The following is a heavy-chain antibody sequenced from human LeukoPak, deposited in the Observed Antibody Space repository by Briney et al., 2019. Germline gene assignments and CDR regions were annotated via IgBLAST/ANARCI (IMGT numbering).Heavy chain of an antibody. Sequence: GGSLRLSCAASGFTVSSNYMSWVRQAPGKGLEWVSYISSSSSTIYYADSVKGRFTISRDNAKNSLYLQMNSLRAEDTAVYYCARGDYGDRTTRFDYWGQGTLVTVSS. D-gene: IGHD4-17*01. CDR2: ISSSSSTI. V-gene: IGHV3-48*04. CDR3: ARGDYGDRTTRFDY. CDR1: GFTVSSNY. J-gene: IGHJ4*02.